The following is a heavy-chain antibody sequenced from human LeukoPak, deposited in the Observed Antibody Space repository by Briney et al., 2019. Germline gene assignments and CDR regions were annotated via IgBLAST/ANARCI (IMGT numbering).Heavy chain of an antibody. CDR2: INPSGGST. J-gene: IGHJ4*02. Sequence: GASVKVSCKASGGTFGSYAISWVRQAPGQGLEWMGIINPSGGSTSYAQKFQGRVTMTRDTSTSTVYMELSSLRSDDTAVYYCARRWCSSTSCQFDYWGQGTLVTVSS. CDR3: ARRWCSSTSCQFDY. V-gene: IGHV1-46*01. CDR1: GGTFGSYA. D-gene: IGHD2-2*01.